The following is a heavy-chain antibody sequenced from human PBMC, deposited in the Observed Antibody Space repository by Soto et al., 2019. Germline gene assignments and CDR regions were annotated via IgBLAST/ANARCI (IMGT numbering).Heavy chain of an antibody. V-gene: IGHV3-33*06. Sequence: PGGSLRLSCAASGFSFASYAMNWVRQAPGRGLEWVAGTLSDGRTKYYADPVRGRFTISRDNSKNTLFLQMNSLRAEDTAVYYCAKFFVETGESSGWPWSFHYWGQGTLVTVSS. CDR3: AKFFVETGESSGWPWSFHY. CDR1: GFSFASYA. D-gene: IGHD6-25*01. CDR2: TLSDGRTK. J-gene: IGHJ4*02.